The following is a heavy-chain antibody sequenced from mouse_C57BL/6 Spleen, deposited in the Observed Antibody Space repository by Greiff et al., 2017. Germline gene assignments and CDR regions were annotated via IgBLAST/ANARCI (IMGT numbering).Heavy chain of an antibody. CDR2: IDPSDSYT. J-gene: IGHJ2*01. V-gene: IGHV1-50*01. CDR3: ARRHYYYGSSSYFDY. CDR1: GYTFTSYW. Sequence: VQLQQPGAELVKPGASVKLSCKASGYTFTSYWMQWVKQRPGQGLEWIGEIDPSDSYTNYNQKFKGKATLTVDTSSSTAYMQLSSLTSEDSAVYYCARRHYYYGSSSYFDYWGQGTTLTVSS. D-gene: IGHD1-1*01.